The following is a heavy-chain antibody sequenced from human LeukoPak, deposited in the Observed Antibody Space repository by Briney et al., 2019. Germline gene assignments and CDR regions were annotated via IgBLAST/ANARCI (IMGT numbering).Heavy chain of an antibody. CDR3: ARRVGDNWFDP. Sequence: SETLSLTCTVSGGSISSSRYYWGWIRQPPGKGLEWIGSIDYSGSTYYTPSLKSRVTISVDTSKNQFSLRPSSVTAADTAVYYCARRVGDNWFDPWGQGTLVTVSS. CDR2: IDYSGST. V-gene: IGHV4-39*01. J-gene: IGHJ5*02. CDR1: GGSISSSRYY.